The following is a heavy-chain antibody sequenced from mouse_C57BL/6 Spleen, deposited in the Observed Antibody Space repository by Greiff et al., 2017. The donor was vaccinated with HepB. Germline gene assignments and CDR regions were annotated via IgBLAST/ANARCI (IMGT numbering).Heavy chain of an antibody. D-gene: IGHD6-1*01. Sequence: EVQLQQSGPVLVKPGASVKMSCKASGYTFTDYYMNWVKQSHGKSLEWIGVINPYNGGTSYNQKFKGKATLTVDKSSSTAYMELNSLTSEDSAVYYCARSPNNHSGSYGDFDYWGQGTTLTVSS. J-gene: IGHJ2*01. CDR2: INPYNGGT. V-gene: IGHV1-19*01. CDR1: GYTFTDYY. CDR3: ARSPNNHSGSYGDFDY.